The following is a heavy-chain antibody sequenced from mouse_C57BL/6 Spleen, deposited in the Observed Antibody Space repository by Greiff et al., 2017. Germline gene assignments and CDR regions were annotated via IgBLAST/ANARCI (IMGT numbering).Heavy chain of an antibody. Sequence: EVQGVESGGGLVQPGGSLKLSCAASGFTFSDYGMAWVRQAPRKGPEWVAFISNLAYSIYYADTVTGRFTISRENAKNTLYLEMSSLRSEDTAMYYGARHGSFSEGYYAMDYWGQGTSVTVSS. J-gene: IGHJ4*01. CDR2: ISNLAYSI. CDR3: ARHGSFSEGYYAMDY. D-gene: IGHD1-2*01. V-gene: IGHV5-15*01. CDR1: GFTFSDYG.